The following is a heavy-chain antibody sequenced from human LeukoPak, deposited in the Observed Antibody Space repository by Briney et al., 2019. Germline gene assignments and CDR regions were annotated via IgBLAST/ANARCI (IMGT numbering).Heavy chain of an antibody. CDR2: IKGDGSEK. D-gene: IGHD6-25*01. Sequence: GGSLRLSCATSGFTFSYYWMTWVRQAPGKGLEWLANIKGDGSEKNYVASVKGRFTISRDNVNNSLYLQLNNLRVEDTAMYYCAREAAYWGQGTRVTVSS. V-gene: IGHV3-7*03. CDR3: AREAAY. CDR1: GFTFSYYW. J-gene: IGHJ4*02.